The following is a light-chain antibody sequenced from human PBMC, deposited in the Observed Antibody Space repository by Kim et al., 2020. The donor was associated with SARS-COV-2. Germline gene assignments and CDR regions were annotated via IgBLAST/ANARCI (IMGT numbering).Light chain of an antibody. CDR3: NSRDSNDNVV. CDR1: SLRSYY. V-gene: IGLV3-19*01. J-gene: IGLJ2*01. Sequence: VSLGQTVSITCKRYSLRSYYPTWYQQKPGQAPILVIYGKNNRPSGIPDRFSGSSSGNTASLTITGTQAGDEADYYCNSRDSNDNVVFGGGTKLTVL. CDR2: GKN.